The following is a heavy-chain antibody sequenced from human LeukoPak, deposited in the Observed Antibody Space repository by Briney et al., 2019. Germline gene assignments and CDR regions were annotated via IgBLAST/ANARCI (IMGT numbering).Heavy chain of an antibody. CDR1: GYTFTSYG. CDR3: ARDEKGEGYYYDSSGYPDAFDI. V-gene: IGHV1-18*01. Sequence: ASVKVSCKASGYTFTSYGISWVRQAPEQGLEWMGWISAYNGNTNYAQKLQGRVTMTTDTSTRTAYMELRSLRSDDTAVYYCARDEKGEGYYYDSSGYPDAFDIWGQGTMVTVSS. J-gene: IGHJ3*02. D-gene: IGHD3-22*01. CDR2: ISAYNGNT.